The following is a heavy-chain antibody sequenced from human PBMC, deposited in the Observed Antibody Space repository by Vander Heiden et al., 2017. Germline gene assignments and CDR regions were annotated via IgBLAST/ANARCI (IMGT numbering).Heavy chain of an antibody. V-gene: IGHV3-33*01. D-gene: IGHD3-16*02. CDR2: IWDDGSNK. CDR1: GFTFSSYG. Sequence: QVQLVESGGGVVQPGRSLRLSCAASGFTFSSYGMHWVRQAPGKGVEWWAVIWDDGSNKDYADSGKGRFTISRDNSKNTLYLQMNSLRAEDTAVYYCARDPRNYDYVWGSYRHSPMDVWGQGTTVTVSS. CDR3: ARDPRNYDYVWGSYRHSPMDV. J-gene: IGHJ6*02.